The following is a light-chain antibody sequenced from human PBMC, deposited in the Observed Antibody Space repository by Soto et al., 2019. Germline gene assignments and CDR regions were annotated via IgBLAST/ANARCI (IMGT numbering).Light chain of an antibody. CDR2: SNN. Sequence: QSVLTQPPSASGTPGQRVTISCSGSSSNIGSNTVNWYQQLPGTAPKLLIYSNNQRPSGVPDPFSGSKSGTSASLAISGLQSEDEADYYCAAWDDSLNGLVFGGWIKLPFL. CDR3: AAWDDSLNGLV. V-gene: IGLV1-44*01. CDR1: SSNIGSNT. J-gene: IGLJ2*01.